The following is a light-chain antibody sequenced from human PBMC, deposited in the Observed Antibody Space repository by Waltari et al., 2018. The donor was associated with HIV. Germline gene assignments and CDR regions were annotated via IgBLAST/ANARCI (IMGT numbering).Light chain of an antibody. CDR3: GAWDSSLTAYV. CDR1: NTNIGNNY. Sequence: QSVLTQPPSVSAAPRQKVTISCSGNNTNIGNNYVSWYQHLPGTAPTPLVYDNNRRPSGFPGRFSGSKSGTSATLGITGLQTGYEADYYCGAWDSSLTAYVFGSGTKVTVL. V-gene: IGLV1-51*01. J-gene: IGLJ1*01. CDR2: DNN.